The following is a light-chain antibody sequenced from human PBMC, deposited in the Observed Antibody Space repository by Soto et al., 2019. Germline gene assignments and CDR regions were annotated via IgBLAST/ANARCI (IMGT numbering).Light chain of an antibody. CDR1: QSVSSY. V-gene: IGKV3-11*01. CDR3: QQRSNWPT. Sequence: ELVLTQSPATLSLSPGERATLSCRASQSVSSYLAWYQQKPGQAPRLLIYDASNGATGIPARFSGSGSGTDFTLTISSLEPEDFAVYYCQQRSNWPTFGQGTKVDIK. J-gene: IGKJ1*01. CDR2: DAS.